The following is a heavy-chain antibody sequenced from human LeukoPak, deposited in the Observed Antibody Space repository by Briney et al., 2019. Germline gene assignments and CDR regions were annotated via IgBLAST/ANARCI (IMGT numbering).Heavy chain of an antibody. Sequence: SETLSPTCAVYGRSFSGYYWSWIRQPPGKGLEWIGEINHSGSTNYNPSLKSRVTISVDTSKNQFSLKLSSVTAADTAVYYCARGLRFLWFDPWGQGTLVTVSS. V-gene: IGHV4-34*01. CDR3: ARGLRFLWFDP. CDR2: INHSGST. J-gene: IGHJ5*02. CDR1: GRSFSGYY.